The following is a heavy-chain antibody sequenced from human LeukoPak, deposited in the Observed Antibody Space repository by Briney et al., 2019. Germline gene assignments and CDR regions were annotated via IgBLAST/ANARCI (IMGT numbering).Heavy chain of an antibody. D-gene: IGHD2-15*01. J-gene: IGHJ4*02. V-gene: IGHV1-46*01. CDR2: INPSGGST. CDR3: ARAATYCSGGCCFFDY. CDR1: GYTFTGYY. Sequence: ASVKVSCKASGYTFTGYYMHWVRQAPGQGLEWMGIINPSGGSTSYAQKFQGRVTMTRDTSTSTVYMDLSSLRSEDTAVYYCARAATYCSGGCCFFDYWGQGTLVTVSS.